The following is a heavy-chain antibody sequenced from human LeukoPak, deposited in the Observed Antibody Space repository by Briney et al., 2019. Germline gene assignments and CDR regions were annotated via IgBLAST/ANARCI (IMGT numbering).Heavy chain of an antibody. CDR2: IWYDGSNK. V-gene: IGHV3-33*01. Sequence: GRSLRLSCAASGFTFSSYGMHWVRQAPGKGLEWVAVIWYDGSNKYYADSVKGRFTISRDNSKNTLYLQMNSLRAEDTAVYYCARDLSQSYYDSSGYYFDYWGQGTLVTVSP. CDR3: ARDLSQSYYDSSGYYFDY. J-gene: IGHJ4*02. D-gene: IGHD3-22*01. CDR1: GFTFSSYG.